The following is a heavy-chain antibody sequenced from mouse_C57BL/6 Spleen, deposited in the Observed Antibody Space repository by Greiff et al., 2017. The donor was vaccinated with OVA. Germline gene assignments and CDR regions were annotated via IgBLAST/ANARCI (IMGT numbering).Heavy chain of an antibody. V-gene: IGHV1-84*01. J-gene: IGHJ1*03. CDR3: ARPYYYGSSYLWYFDV. CDR1: GYTFTDYY. D-gene: IGHD1-1*01. CDR2: IYPGSGNT. Sequence: QVQLKQSGPELVKPGASVKISCKASGYTFTDYYINWVKQRPGQGLEWIGWIYPGSGNTKYNEKFKGKATLTVDTSSSTAYMQLSSLTSEDSAVYFCARPYYYGSSYLWYFDVWGTGTTVTVSS.